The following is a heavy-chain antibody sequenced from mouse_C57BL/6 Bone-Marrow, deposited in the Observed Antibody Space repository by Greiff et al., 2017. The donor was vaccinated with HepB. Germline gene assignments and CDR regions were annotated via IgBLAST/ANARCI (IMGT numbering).Heavy chain of an antibody. Sequence: DVKLVESGGGLVKPGGSLKLSCAASGFTFSSYAMSWVRQTPEKRLEWVATISDGGSYTYYPDNVKGRFTISRDNAKNNLYLQMSHLKSEDTAMYYCARDSGTMYFDVWGTGTTVTVSS. CDR3: ARDSGTMYFDV. J-gene: IGHJ1*03. D-gene: IGHD4-1*01. CDR2: ISDGGSYT. CDR1: GFTFSSYA. V-gene: IGHV5-4*01.